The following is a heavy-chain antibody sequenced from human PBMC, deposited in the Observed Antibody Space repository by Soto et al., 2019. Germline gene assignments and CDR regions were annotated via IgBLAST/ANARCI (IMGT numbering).Heavy chain of an antibody. CDR2: ISGDLSST. CDR1: GFLFSSNW. J-gene: IGHJ4*02. CDR3: ARCIGFSAQDY. D-gene: IGHD2-8*01. V-gene: IGHV3-74*01. Sequence: EMQLVESGGGLVQPGGSLRLSCAASGFLFSSNWMHWVRQAPGKGLVWVSRISGDLSSTDYADSVKGRFTISRDNAKNTLYLQMDSIRADDTAVYFGARCIGFSAQDYWGQGTLVTVSS.